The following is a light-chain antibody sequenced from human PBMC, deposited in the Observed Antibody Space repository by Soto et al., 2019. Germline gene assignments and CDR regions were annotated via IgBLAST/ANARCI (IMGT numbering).Light chain of an antibody. CDR1: SSDVGGYNY. CDR3: CSYAGNYILYV. CDR2: DVS. Sequence: QSALTQPRSVSGSPGQSVTISCTGTSSDVGGYNYVSWYQQHPGKVPKLMIYDVSKRPSGVPDRFSGSKSGNTASLTISGLQAEDEADYYCCSYAGNYILYVFGTGTKVT. V-gene: IGLV2-11*01. J-gene: IGLJ1*01.